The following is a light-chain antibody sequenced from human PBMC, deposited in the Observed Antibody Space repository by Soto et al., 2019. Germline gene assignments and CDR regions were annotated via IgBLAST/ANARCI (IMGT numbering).Light chain of an antibody. CDR3: QSADSSGTVV. CDR1: ALPKQY. J-gene: IGLJ2*01. CDR2: KDS. Sequence: SYELTQPPSVSVSPGQTARITCSGDALPKQYAYWYQQKPGQAPVLVIYKDSERPSGIPERFSGSSSGTTVTLTISGVQAEDEAHYYCQSADSSGTVVFGRGTQLTVL. V-gene: IGLV3-25*03.